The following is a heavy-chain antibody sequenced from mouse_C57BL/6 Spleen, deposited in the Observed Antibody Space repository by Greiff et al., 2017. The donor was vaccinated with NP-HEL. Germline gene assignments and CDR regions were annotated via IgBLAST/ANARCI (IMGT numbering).Heavy chain of an antibody. CDR3: ARALDLSLDY. CDR1: GYSITSGYY. J-gene: IGHJ2*01. D-gene: IGHD2-3*01. Sequence: DVQLQESGPGLVKPSQSLSLTCSVTGYSITSGYYWNWIRQFPGNKLEWMGYISYDGSNNYNPSLKNRISITRDTSKNQFFLKLNSVTTEDTATYYCARALDLSLDYWGQGTTLTVSS. V-gene: IGHV3-6*01. CDR2: ISYDGSN.